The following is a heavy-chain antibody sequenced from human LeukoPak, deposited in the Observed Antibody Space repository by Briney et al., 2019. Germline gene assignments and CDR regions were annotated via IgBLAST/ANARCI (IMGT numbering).Heavy chain of an antibody. V-gene: IGHV4-34*01. CDR3: ARGATGPRLAD. CDR2: INDSGRT. Sequence: SETLSLTCAVYGGSLSGYFWTWIRQPPGKGLEWIGEINDSGRTNYNPSLESRVTISVDTSKNQFSLKVSSVTAADTAVYYCARGATGPRLADWGQGTLVTVSS. J-gene: IGHJ4*02. CDR1: GGSLSGYF. D-gene: IGHD1-14*01.